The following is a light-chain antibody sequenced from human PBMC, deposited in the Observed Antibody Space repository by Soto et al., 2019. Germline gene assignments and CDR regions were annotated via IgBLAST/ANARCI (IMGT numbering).Light chain of an antibody. Sequence: QSVLTQPPSVSGAPGQRVTISCTGSSSNIGAGYDVNWYQQLPGTAPNLLIFGDSNRPSGVPDRFSGSKSGTSASLAITGLQAADEADYYCQSSDSRLSGSDVFGTGTKVTVL. CDR3: QSSDSRLSGSDV. CDR2: GDS. V-gene: IGLV1-40*01. J-gene: IGLJ1*01. CDR1: SSNIGAGYD.